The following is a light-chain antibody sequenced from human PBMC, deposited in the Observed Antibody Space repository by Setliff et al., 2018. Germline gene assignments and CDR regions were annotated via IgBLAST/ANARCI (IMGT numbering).Light chain of an antibody. CDR3: SSYTTSSLRV. CDR2: DVS. J-gene: IGLJ2*01. CDR1: GSDVGAYKF. Sequence: QSVLTQPASVSGSPGQSIAVSCTGSGSDVGAYKFVSWYQQRPGKAPRLMIYDVSYRPSGVSHRFSGSKSGNTASLTISWLQAEDEADYYCSSYTTSSLRVFGGGTKVTVL. V-gene: IGLV2-14*01.